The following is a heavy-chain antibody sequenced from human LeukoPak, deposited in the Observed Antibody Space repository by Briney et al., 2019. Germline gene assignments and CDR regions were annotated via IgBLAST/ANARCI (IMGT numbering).Heavy chain of an antibody. V-gene: IGHV3-74*01. CDR1: GFTFSKYW. Sequence: GGSLRLSCAASGFTFSKYWMLWVRQAPGKGLESVSRINADGTVTTYADSVKGRFTVSRDNADNTMFLQMNSVRDEDTAVYYCAAKQWLAPPPDSWGQGTPVTVSS. D-gene: IGHD6-19*01. J-gene: IGHJ4*02. CDR2: INADGTVT. CDR3: AAKQWLAPPPDS.